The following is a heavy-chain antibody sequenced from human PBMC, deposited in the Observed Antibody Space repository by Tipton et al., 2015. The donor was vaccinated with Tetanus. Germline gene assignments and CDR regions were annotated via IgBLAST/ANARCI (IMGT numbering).Heavy chain of an antibody. Sequence: GLVKPSETLSLTCTVSGGSISSFNYYWGWIRQPPGKGLEWIGSVYYSGSTYYNPSLKSRVTISVDTSKNQFSLKLSSVTAADAAVYYCARMQRYGMDVWGQGTTVTVSS. D-gene: IGHD6-25*01. CDR1: GGSISSFNYY. J-gene: IGHJ6*02. CDR3: ARMQRYGMDV. V-gene: IGHV4-39*07. CDR2: VYYSGST.